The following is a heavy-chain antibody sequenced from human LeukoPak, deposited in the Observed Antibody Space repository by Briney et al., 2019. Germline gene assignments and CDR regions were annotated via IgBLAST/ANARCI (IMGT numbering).Heavy chain of an antibody. V-gene: IGHV3-23*01. CDR1: RFTFSNYA. D-gene: IGHD5-18*01. J-gene: IGHJ4*02. CDR3: AKVVLAIQLWAIDY. CDR2: IGGNGGST. Sequence: GGSLRLSCAASRFTFSNYAMSWVRQAPGKGLEWVSAIGGNGGSTYYADSVKGRFTISRDNSRNTLYLQMNSLRAEDTAVYYCAKVVLAIQLWAIDYWGQGTLVTVSS.